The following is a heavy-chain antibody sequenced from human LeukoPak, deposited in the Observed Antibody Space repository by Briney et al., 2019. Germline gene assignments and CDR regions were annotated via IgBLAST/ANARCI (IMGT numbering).Heavy chain of an antibody. Sequence: ASVKVSCKASGYTFTSYGINWVRQAPGQGLEWMGWISAYNGNTNYAQKLQGRVTMTTDTSTSTAYMELRSLRSDDTAVYYCARGVTYGSGSYYFAGNDAFDIWGQGTMVTVSS. V-gene: IGHV1-18*01. D-gene: IGHD3-10*01. CDR1: GYTFTSYG. CDR3: ARGVTYGSGSYYFAGNDAFDI. CDR2: ISAYNGNT. J-gene: IGHJ3*02.